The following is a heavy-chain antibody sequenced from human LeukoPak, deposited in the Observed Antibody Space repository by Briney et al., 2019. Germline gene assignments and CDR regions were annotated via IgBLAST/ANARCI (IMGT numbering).Heavy chain of an antibody. CDR2: IQYDGNYE. CDR1: GFTFSSYG. CDR3: AKRIARRTFDY. J-gene: IGHJ4*02. Sequence: HPGGSLRLSCAASGFTFSSYGIHWVRQAPGKGLEWMVFIQYDGNYEKYAESVRGRVTISRDNSKNTLYLQMNSLRAEDTAVYYCAKRIARRTFDYWGQGTLVTVSS. D-gene: IGHD1-14*01. V-gene: IGHV3-30*02.